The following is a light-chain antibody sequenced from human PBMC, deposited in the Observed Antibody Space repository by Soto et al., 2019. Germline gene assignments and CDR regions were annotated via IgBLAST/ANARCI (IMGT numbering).Light chain of an antibody. CDR1: SSDVGGYNF. CDR3: SSFTSSITYV. V-gene: IGLV2-14*01. J-gene: IGLJ1*01. CDR2: DVT. Sequence: QSALTQPRSLSGSPGQSVTISCTGTSSDVGGYNFVSWYQQHPGTAPKLMIYDVTNRPSGVSNRFSGSKSGNTASLTISGLQAEDEADYHCSSFTSSITYVFGTGTQLTVL.